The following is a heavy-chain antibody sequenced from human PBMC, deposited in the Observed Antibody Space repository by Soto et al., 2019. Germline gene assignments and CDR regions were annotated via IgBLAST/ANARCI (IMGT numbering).Heavy chain of an antibody. J-gene: IGHJ6*02. V-gene: IGHV1-69*01. CDR1: GGTFNNYP. D-gene: IGHD5-12*01. CDR2: SIPIFGTA. CDR3: ARGRGYSGDDHYYYFDMDV. Sequence: QVQLVQSGAEVTKPGSSVKVSCKASGGTFNNYPITWVRQAPGQGLEWMGGSIPIFGTANYAQKFQGRVTISVDESTSTAYMELSSLRSEDTAVYYCARGRGYSGDDHYYYFDMDVWGQGTTVTFSS.